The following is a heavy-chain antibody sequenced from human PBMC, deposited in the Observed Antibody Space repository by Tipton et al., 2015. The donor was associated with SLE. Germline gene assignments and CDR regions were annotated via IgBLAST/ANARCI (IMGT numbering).Heavy chain of an antibody. CDR1: GGSISSSSYY. V-gene: IGHV4-39*07. J-gene: IGHJ4*02. D-gene: IGHD6-19*01. CDR2: IYHSGST. Sequence: TLSLTCTVSGGSISSSSYYWGWIRQPPGKGLEWIGSIYHSGSTYYNPSLKSRVTISVDTSKNQFSLKLRSVTAADTAVYYCARVTIAVAGAFDYWGQETLVTVSS. CDR3: ARVTIAVAGAFDY.